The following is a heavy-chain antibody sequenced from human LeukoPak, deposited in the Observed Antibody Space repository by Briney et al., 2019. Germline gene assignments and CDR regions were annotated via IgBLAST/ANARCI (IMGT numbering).Heavy chain of an antibody. CDR2: IKQDGSEK. J-gene: IGHJ6*02. CDR1: GFTFSSYW. D-gene: IGHD3-10*01. V-gene: IGHV3-7*01. Sequence: GGSLRLSCAASGFTFSSYWMSWVRQAPGKGLEWVANIKQDGSEKYYVDSVKGRFTISRDNAKNSLYLQMDSLRAEDTAVYYCARLSVVRGVIGYYYYGMDVWGQGTTVTVSS. CDR3: ARLSVVRGVIGYYYYGMDV.